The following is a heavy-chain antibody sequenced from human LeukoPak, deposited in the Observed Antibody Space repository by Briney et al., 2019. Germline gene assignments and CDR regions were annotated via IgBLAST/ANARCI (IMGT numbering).Heavy chain of an antibody. J-gene: IGHJ4*02. CDR2: ISYDGSNK. CDR1: GFTFSSYG. Sequence: PGGSLRLSCAASGFTFSSYGMHWVRQAPGKGLEWVAVISYDGSNKYYADSVKGRFTISRDNSKNTLYLQMNSLRAEDTAVYCCAKDQYYYGSGSQIDYWGQGTLVTVSS. V-gene: IGHV3-30*18. D-gene: IGHD3-10*01. CDR3: AKDQYYYGSGSQIDY.